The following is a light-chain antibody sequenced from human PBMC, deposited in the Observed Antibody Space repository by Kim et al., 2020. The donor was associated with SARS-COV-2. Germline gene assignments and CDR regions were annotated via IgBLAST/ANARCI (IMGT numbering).Light chain of an antibody. V-gene: IGLV3-1*01. Sequence: VPPRQPAVTTCAGDKSGDKHACLYQQKPGQSPVLVIYDDSKRLRGIPERFSRSNSGNKATLTIRGTQAMEEDDYYCQELDSSTVVFGGVTRLSVL. J-gene: IGLJ2*01. CDR2: DDS. CDR3: QELDSSTVV. CDR1: KSGDKH.